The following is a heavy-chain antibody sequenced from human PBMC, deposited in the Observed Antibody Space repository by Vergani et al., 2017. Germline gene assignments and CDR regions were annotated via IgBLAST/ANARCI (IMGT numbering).Heavy chain of an antibody. CDR3: ARDLGGYSGYGENWFDP. CDR1: GGTFSSYA. D-gene: IGHD5-12*01. CDR2: IIPIFGTA. J-gene: IGHJ5*02. Sequence: QVQLVQSGAEVKKPGSSVKVSCKASGGTFSSYAISWVRQAPGQGLEWMGGIIPIFGTANYAQKFQGRVTITADESTSTAYMELSSLRSEDTGVYYCARDLGGYSGYGENWFDPWGQGTLVTVSS. V-gene: IGHV1-69*12.